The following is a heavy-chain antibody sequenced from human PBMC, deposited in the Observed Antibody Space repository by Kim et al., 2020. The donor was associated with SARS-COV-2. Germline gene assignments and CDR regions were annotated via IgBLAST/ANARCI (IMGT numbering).Heavy chain of an antibody. D-gene: IGHD3-10*01. CDR3: ARHARGADPYSYYGMDV. J-gene: IGHJ6*02. Sequence: GESLKISCKGSGYSFTSYWIGWVRQMPGKGLEWMGSIYPGDSDTRYSPSFQGQVTISADKSISTAYLQWSSLKASDTAMYYCARHARGADPYSYYGMDVWGQGTTVTVSS. V-gene: IGHV5-51*01. CDR2: IYPGDSDT. CDR1: GYSFTSYW.